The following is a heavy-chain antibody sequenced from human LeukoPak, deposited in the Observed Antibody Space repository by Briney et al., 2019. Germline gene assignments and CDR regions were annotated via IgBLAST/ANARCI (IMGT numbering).Heavy chain of an antibody. Sequence: ASVKVSCKASGYTFTSYYMHWVRQAPGQGLEWMATINPSGGSTSYAQKFQGRVTMTRDTSTSTVYMELSSLRSEDTAVYYCARAIKQLWSDYWGQGTLVTVSS. CDR2: INPSGGST. CDR1: GYTFTSYY. D-gene: IGHD5-18*01. CDR3: ARAIKQLWSDY. V-gene: IGHV1-46*03. J-gene: IGHJ4*02.